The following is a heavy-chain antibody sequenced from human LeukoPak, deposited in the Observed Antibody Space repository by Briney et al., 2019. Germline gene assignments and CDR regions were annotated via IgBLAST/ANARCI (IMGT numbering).Heavy chain of an antibody. D-gene: IGHD5-12*01. CDR3: ARGSGTYDPIDY. J-gene: IGHJ4*02. Sequence: GGSLRLSCAASGFTVSSNYMTWVRQAPGKGLEWVSVIYSGGSTYYADSVKGRFTISRDNSKNTLYLQMNSLRAEDTAVYYCARGSGTYDPIDYWGQGTLVTVSS. CDR1: GFTVSSNY. CDR2: IYSGGST. V-gene: IGHV3-53*01.